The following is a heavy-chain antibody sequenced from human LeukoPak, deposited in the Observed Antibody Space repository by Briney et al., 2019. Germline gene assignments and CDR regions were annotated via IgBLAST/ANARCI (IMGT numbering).Heavy chain of an antibody. J-gene: IGHJ3*02. CDR3: AREVGYGSGSYDIDAFDI. D-gene: IGHD3-10*01. V-gene: IGHV4-59*01. Sequence: SETLSLTCTVSGGSISSYHWSWIRQPPGKGLEWIGYVYDSGSTNYNPSLKSRVTISIDTSKNQFSLKLSSVTAADTAVYYCAREVGYGSGSYDIDAFDIWGQGTMVTVSS. CDR2: VYDSGST. CDR1: GGSISSYH.